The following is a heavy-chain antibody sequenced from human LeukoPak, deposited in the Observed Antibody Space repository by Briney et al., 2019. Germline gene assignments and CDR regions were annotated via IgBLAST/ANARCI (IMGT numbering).Heavy chain of an antibody. J-gene: IGHJ4*02. V-gene: IGHV3-11*05. D-gene: IGHD3-10*01. CDR2: ISSSSDYT. CDR1: GFTFSDYY. CDR3: AKGSSSGRPYFFDY. Sequence: PGGSLRLSCVASGFTFSDYYMSWIRQAPGKGLEWVSYISSSSDYTNYADSVRGRFTISRDNAKNSLYLQMNSLRAEDTAVYYCAKGSSSGRPYFFDYWGQGSLVAVSS.